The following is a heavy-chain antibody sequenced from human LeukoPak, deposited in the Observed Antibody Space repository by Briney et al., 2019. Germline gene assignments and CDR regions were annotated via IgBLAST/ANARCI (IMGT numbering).Heavy chain of an antibody. J-gene: IGHJ4*02. CDR1: GGSISTYY. V-gene: IGHV4-59*01. CDR2: IYYTGST. Sequence: SETLSLTCTVSGGSISTYYWSWIRQPPGKGLEWIGYIYYTGSTTYNPSLRSRVAISSDTSKNQFSLRLNSVTAADTAVYYCARGRGDSRGTSFDYWGQGTLVTVSS. CDR3: ARGRGDSRGTSFDY. D-gene: IGHD3-22*01.